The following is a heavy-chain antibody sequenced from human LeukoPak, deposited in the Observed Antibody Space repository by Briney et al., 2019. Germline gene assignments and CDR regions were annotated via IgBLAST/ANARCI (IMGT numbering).Heavy chain of an antibody. CDR1: GYTFTGYY. D-gene: IGHD1-26*01. V-gene: IGHV1-2*06. CDR2: INPNSGAA. CDR3: ARDAFTVGATGENWFDP. Sequence: ALVKVSCKASGYTFTGYYLHWVRQAPGQGLEWMGRINPNSGAARCAQMFQGRVILTRDTSLSTVYMELSRLGSDDTAIYYCARDAFTVGATGENWFDPWGQGTLVTVSS. J-gene: IGHJ5*02.